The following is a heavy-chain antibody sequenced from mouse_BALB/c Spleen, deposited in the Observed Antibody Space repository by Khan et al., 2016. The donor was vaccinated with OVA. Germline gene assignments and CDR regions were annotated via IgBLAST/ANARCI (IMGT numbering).Heavy chain of an antibody. J-gene: IGHJ3*01. Sequence: VQLQHSGTVLARPGASVKMSCKASGYSFTSYLIHWVKQRPGQGLEWIGDIYPGNSDTSYNQKFKDKAKLTAGTSASTAYMELSSLTNEDSAVYYCTRGGYSSFDYWGQGTLVTVSA. CDR2: IYPGNSDT. D-gene: IGHD1-3*01. CDR3: TRGGYSSFDY. CDR1: GYSFTSYL. V-gene: IGHV1-5*01.